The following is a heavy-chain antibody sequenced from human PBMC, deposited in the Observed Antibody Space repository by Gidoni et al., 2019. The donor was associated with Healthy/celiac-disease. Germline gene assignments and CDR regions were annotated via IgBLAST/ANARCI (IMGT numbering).Heavy chain of an antibody. D-gene: IGHD5-12*01. Sequence: QAQLQESGPGLVKPSQTLSLTCTVSGASISSGSYYWSWIRQPAGKGLEWIGRLYTSGSTNYNPSLKSRVTISVDTSKNQFSLKLSSVTAADTAVYYCARGGDIVATIMGYYFDYWGQGTLVTVSS. J-gene: IGHJ4*02. CDR2: LYTSGST. V-gene: IGHV4-61*02. CDR1: GASISSGSYY. CDR3: ARGGDIVATIMGYYFDY.